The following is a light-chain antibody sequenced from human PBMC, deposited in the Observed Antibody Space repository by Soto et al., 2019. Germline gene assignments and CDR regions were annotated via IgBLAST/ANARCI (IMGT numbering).Light chain of an antibody. CDR3: SSYTRSPV. V-gene: IGLV2-14*01. CDR1: SSDVGGYNY. CDR2: DVS. J-gene: IGLJ2*01. Sequence: QPVLTQPASVSGSPGQSITISCTGTSSDVGGYNYVSWYQQHPGKAPKLMIYDVSNRPSGVSNRFSGSKSGNTASLTISGLQAEDEADYYCSSYTRSPVFGGGTKLTVL.